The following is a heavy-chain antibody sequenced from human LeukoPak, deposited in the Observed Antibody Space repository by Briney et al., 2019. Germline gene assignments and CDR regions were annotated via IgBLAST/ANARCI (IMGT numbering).Heavy chain of an antibody. CDR2: IYYSGST. J-gene: IGHJ4*02. CDR3: ARQNDFWSGYSASNYYDY. V-gene: IGHV4-39*01. D-gene: IGHD3-3*01. Sequence: SETLSLTCTVSGGSISSSVYYWGWIRQPPGKGLEWIGSIYYSGSTYYNPSLKSRINISVDTSKNQFSINLSSVTAADTAVYYCARQNDFWSGYSASNYYDYWGQGTLVTVSS. CDR1: GGSISSSVYY.